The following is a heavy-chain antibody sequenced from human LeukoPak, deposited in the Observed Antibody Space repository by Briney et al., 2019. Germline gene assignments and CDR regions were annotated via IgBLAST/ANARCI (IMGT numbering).Heavy chain of an antibody. V-gene: IGHV5-10-1*01. D-gene: IGHD2-2*01. J-gene: IGHJ6*04. Sequence: GESLKISCKGSGYSFTSYWISWVRQMPGKGLEWMGRIDPSDSYTNYSPSFQGHVTISADKSISTAYLQWSSLKASDTAMYYCAKSGPAAPYYYYYGMGVWGKGTTVTVSS. CDR2: IDPSDSYT. CDR1: GYSFTSYW. CDR3: AKSGPAAPYYYYYGMGV.